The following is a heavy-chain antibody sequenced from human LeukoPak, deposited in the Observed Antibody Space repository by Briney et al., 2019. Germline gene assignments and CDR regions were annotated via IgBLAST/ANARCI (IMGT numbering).Heavy chain of an antibody. CDR3: ARRPSSTSRRSYYYYYMDV. D-gene: IGHD2-2*01. CDR1: GGTFSSYA. Sequence: SVKVSCKASGGTFSSYAISWVRQSPGQGLEWMGGIIPIFGTANYAQKFQGRVTITTDESTSTAYMELSSLRSEDTAVYYCARRPSSTSRRSYYYYYMDVWGKGTTVTVSS. J-gene: IGHJ6*03. V-gene: IGHV1-69*05. CDR2: IIPIFGTA.